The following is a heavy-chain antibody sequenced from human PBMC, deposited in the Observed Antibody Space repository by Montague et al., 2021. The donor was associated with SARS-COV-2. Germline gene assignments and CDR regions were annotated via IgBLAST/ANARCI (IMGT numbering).Heavy chain of an antibody. D-gene: IGHD3-10*01. V-gene: IGHV3-23*01. J-gene: IGHJ6*02. CDR1: GFTFSNSA. Sequence: SLRLSCAASGFTFSNSAMNWVRQAPGKGLEWVSGSSGSDGGTHYADPVKGRFTISRDNSKNVLYLQMNSLRAEDTALYYGAKDSYYYGLGYGMDVWGQGTTVTVSS. CDR3: AKDSYYYGLGYGMDV. CDR2: SSGSDGGT.